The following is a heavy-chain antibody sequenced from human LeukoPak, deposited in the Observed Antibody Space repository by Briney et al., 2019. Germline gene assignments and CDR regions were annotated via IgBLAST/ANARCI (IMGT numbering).Heavy chain of an antibody. J-gene: IGHJ4*02. V-gene: IGHV3-33*01. D-gene: IGHD2-15*01. CDR2: IWYDGSNK. CDR1: GFTFSSYG. CDR3: ARERAGDCSGGSCYSGSFDY. Sequence: GGSLRLSCAASGFTFSSYGMHGVRQAPGKGLEWVAVIWYDGSNKYYADSVKGRFTISRDNSKNTLYLQMNSLRAEDTAVYYCARERAGDCSGGSCYSGSFDYWGQGTLVTVSS.